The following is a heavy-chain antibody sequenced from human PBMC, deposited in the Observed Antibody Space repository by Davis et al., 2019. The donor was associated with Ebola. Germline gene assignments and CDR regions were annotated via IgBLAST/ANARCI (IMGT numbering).Heavy chain of an antibody. CDR3: ARDLRYESSGYYYYFYMDV. CDR2: IYYSGST. J-gene: IGHJ6*03. V-gene: IGHV4-31*03. D-gene: IGHD3-22*01. Sequence: PSETLSLTCTVSGGSISRGGSYWTWIRQHPRKGLEWIGYIYYSGSTYYKPSLKSRVTISLDTSKNQFSLNLYSVTAADTAVYYCARDLRYESSGYYYYFYMDVWGKGTTVTVSS. CDR1: GGSISRGGSY.